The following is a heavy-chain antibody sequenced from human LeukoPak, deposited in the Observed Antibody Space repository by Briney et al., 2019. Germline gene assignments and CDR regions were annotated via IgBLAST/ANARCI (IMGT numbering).Heavy chain of an antibody. CDR2: IILIFGSA. J-gene: IGHJ5*02. CDR1: GGTFSSYS. Sequence: SVKVSCKDSGGTFSSYSFSWVRQAPGRGLEWMGRIILIFGSANYAQKFFGRVTIATDESTSTDYIRLSSLRSKDTDVYLYARVKWGTSFDCIAGADYNWLDPGGQGTLVTVSS. CDR3: ARVKWGTSFDCIAGADYNWLDP. D-gene: IGHD6-13*01. V-gene: IGHV1-69*05.